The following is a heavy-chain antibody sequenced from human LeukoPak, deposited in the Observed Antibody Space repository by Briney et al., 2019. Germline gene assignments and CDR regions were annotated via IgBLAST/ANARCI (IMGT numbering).Heavy chain of an antibody. J-gene: IGHJ6*03. V-gene: IGHV3-48*01. CDR2: ISSSSSTI. D-gene: IGHD4-11*01. Sequence: GGSLRLSCAASGFTFSSYSMNWVRQAPGKGLEWVSYISSSSSTIYYADSVKGRFTISRDNAKNSLYLQMNSLRAEDTAVYYCARVRDYSNHYYYYMDVWGKGTTVTVSS. CDR3: ARVRDYSNHYYYYMDV. CDR1: GFTFSSYS.